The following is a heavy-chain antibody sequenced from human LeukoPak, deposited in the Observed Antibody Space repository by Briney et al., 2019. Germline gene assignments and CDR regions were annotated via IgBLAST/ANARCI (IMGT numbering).Heavy chain of an antibody. CDR1: GFTFTNYA. CDR3: AKDLYPTAYSSGREPFDI. J-gene: IGHJ3*02. CDR2: IGGSGDST. Sequence: GGSLRLSCAASGFTFTNYAMNWVRQAPGKGLEWVSAIGGSGDSTYYADSVKGRFTISRDNSKNTLFLQMNGLRAEDTAVYYCAKDLYPTAYSSGREPFDIWGQGTMVTVSS. D-gene: IGHD6-19*01. V-gene: IGHV3-23*01.